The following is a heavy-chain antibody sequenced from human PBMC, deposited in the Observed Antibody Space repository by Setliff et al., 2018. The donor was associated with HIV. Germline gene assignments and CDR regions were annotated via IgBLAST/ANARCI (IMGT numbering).Heavy chain of an antibody. Sequence: GGSLRLSCEASGFIFSNAWMSWVRQTPGKGLEWMTVISYDGGQKYYADSVKGRFTISRDNAKKSLFLQMNSLRAEDTALYYCARIVYYDSNLDHWGQGTLVTVSS. J-gene: IGHJ4*02. D-gene: IGHD3-22*01. CDR1: GFIFSNAW. V-gene: IGHV3-30*03. CDR2: ISYDGGQK. CDR3: ARIVYYDSNLDH.